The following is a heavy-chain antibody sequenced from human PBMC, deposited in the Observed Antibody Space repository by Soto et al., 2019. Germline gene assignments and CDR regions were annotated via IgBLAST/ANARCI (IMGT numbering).Heavy chain of an antibody. CDR3: ASFGVASMNWFHP. V-gene: IGHV4-30-4*01. J-gene: IGHJ5*02. Sequence: QVQLQESGPGLAETLSLTCTVSGVSITSGYYYWNWIRQPPGKGLEWIGNIYYRGNTYYNPSLKSRVTISLDTSKNQFSLKLTSVTAADTAVYYCASFGVASMNWFHPWGQGTLVTVSS. CDR2: IYYRGNT. CDR1: GVSITSGYYY. D-gene: IGHD3-3*01.